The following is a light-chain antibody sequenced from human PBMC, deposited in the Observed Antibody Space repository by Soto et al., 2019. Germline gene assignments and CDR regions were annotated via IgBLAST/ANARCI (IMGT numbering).Light chain of an antibody. CDR2: DAS. J-gene: IGKJ4*01. CDR3: QQYNSYSLT. CDR1: QSISSR. V-gene: IGKV1-5*01. Sequence: DIQMTQSPSTLSASVGDRVTITCRASQSISSRLAWYQQKPGEAPKILIYDASNLESGVPSRFSASGSGTEFTLTISSLQPDDFATYYCQQYNSYSLTFGGGTKVDIK.